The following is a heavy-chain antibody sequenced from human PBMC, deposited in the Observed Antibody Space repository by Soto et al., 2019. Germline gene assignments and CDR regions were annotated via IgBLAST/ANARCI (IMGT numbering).Heavy chain of an antibody. CDR2: IRSKANSYAT. V-gene: IGHV3-73*02. CDR3: ARGVYDFWNGHPKGLDY. CDR1: GFTFSGSA. D-gene: IGHD3-3*01. Sequence: EVQLVESGGGLVQPGGSLKLSCAASGFTFSGSAMHWVRQASGKGLEWVGRIRSKANSYATAYVVSVKGRFTISRDDSWNTAYLQMNSLKTEDTAVYHCARGVYDFWNGHPKGLDYWGQGTVVTVSS. J-gene: IGHJ4*02.